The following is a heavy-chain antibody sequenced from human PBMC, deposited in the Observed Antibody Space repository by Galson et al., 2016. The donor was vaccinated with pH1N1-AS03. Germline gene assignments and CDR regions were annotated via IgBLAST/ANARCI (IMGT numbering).Heavy chain of an antibody. J-gene: IGHJ4*02. D-gene: IGHD1-14*01. CDR3: ARLPHNDNPGFDY. CDR1: GASVSHYASY. V-gene: IGHV4-31*03. Sequence: LSLTCSVSGASVSHYASYWGWIRQHPGKGLEWIGLIYDSGNTFYNPSLRSRVTMSVDRSKNQLSLRVTSVTAADTAIYYCARLPHNDNPGFDYWGQGTLVTVSS. CDR2: IYDSGNT.